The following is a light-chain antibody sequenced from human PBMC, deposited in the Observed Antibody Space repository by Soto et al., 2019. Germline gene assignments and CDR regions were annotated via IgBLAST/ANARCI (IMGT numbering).Light chain of an antibody. J-gene: IGKJ3*01. Sequence: DVVMTQSPLSLPVTPGEPASISCRPSQSLLYSNGYNYLDWYVQKPGQSPQLLIYLGSYRASGVPDRLSGSGSGTDFTLEISRVEAEDVGVYYCMQALQTPFTFGPGTKVDIK. CDR3: MQALQTPFT. CDR1: QSLLYSNGYNY. CDR2: LGS. V-gene: IGKV2-28*01.